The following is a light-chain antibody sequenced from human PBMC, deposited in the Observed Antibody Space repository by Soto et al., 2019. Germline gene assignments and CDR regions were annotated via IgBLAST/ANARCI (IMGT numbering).Light chain of an antibody. CDR1: QSVRNSY. Sequence: EVVLTQSPGTLSLYPGERATLSCRASQSVRNSYLAWYQQKPGQAPRLLIYGAYTRATGIPVRFSGSGSGTDFTLTISRLEPEDFAVYYCQQYGSSPPVTFGQGT. CDR2: GAY. CDR3: QQYGSSPPVT. J-gene: IGKJ1*01. V-gene: IGKV3-20*01.